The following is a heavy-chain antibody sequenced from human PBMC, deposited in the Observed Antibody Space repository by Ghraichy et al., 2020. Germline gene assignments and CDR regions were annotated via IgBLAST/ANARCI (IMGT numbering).Heavy chain of an antibody. V-gene: IGHV5-10-1*01. CDR3: TRRGWEAGTNFDS. CDR1: GYSFTNYW. J-gene: IGHJ4*02. CDR2: TDPSDSST. Sequence: KVSCKGSGYSFTNYWINWVRQMPGKGLEWVGRTDPSDSSTNYSPAFQGHVTISSDTSTSTAYLQWSSLKASDTAMYYCTRRGWEAGTNFDSWGQGTLVTVST. D-gene: IGHD1-26*01.